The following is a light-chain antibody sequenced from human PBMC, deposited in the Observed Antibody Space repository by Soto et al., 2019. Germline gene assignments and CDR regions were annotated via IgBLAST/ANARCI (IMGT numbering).Light chain of an antibody. V-gene: IGKV1-33*01. J-gene: IGKJ1*01. CDR2: AAS. CDR1: QNINNY. CDR3: QQYDNLPWT. Sequence: DIQMTQSPSSLSASVGDRVTITCQASQNINNYLNWYQQKPGRAPKLLIYAASNLETGVPSRFSGSGSGTDFTFTISSLQPEDIATYYCQQYDNLPWTFGQGTKVDIK.